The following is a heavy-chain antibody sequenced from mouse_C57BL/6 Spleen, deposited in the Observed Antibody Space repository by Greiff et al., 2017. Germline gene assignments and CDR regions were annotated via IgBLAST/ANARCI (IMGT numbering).Heavy chain of an antibody. V-gene: IGHV8-12*01. Sequence: QVTLKESGPGILQSSQTLSLTCSFSGFSLSTSGMGVSWIRQPSGKGLEWLAHIYWDDDKRYNPSLKSRLTISKDTSRNQVFLKITSVDTADTATYYCAGGGYGSSYDYWGQGTTLTVAS. CDR2: IYWDDDK. D-gene: IGHD1-1*01. CDR3: AGGGYGSSYDY. J-gene: IGHJ2*01. CDR1: GFSLSTSGMG.